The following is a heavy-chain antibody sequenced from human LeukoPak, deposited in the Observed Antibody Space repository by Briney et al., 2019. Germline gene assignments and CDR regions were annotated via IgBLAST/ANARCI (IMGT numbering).Heavy chain of an antibody. CDR3: ARRIAARPRGYWFDP. D-gene: IGHD6-6*01. Sequence: SETLSLTCAVYGGSFSGYYWSWVRQPPGKGLEWIGEINHSGSTNYNPSLKSRVTISVDTSKNQFSLKVSSVTAADTAVYYCARRIAARPRGYWFDPWGQGTLVTVSS. CDR1: GGSFSGYY. V-gene: IGHV4-34*01. CDR2: INHSGST. J-gene: IGHJ5*02.